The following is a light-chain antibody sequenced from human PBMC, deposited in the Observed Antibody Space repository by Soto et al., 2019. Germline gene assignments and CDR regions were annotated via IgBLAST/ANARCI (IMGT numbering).Light chain of an antibody. J-gene: IGLJ1*01. CDR1: SSDVGSYNR. CDR3: SLYSSSSTYV. CDR2: EVS. Sequence: QSVLTQPPSVSGSPGQSVTISCTGTSSDVGSYNRVSWYQQPPGTAPKLMIYEVSNRPSGVPDRFSGSKSGNKASLTISGLQAEDEADYYCSLYSSSSTYVFGTGTKLTVL. V-gene: IGLV2-18*01.